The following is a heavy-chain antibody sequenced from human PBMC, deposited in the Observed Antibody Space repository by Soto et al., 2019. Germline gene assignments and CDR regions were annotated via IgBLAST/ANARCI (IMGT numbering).Heavy chain of an antibody. CDR2: ISSSSSTI. CDR3: ARDGYYYDSSGYYYPGYFDY. J-gene: IGHJ4*02. V-gene: IGHV3-48*02. Sequence: GGSLRLSCAVSGFTFSSYSMNWVRQAPGKGLEWVSYISSSSSTIYYADSVKGRFTISRDNAKNSLYLQMNSLRDEDTAVYYCARDGYYYDSSGYYYPGYFDYWGQGTLVTVSS. D-gene: IGHD3-22*01. CDR1: GFTFSSYS.